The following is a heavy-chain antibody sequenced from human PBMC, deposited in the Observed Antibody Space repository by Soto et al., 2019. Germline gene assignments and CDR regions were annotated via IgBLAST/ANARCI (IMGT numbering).Heavy chain of an antibody. D-gene: IGHD2-21*02. CDR3: VRASGGGNSAYFDY. CDR2: IYWDDDE. V-gene: IGHV2-5*02. Sequence: QITLEESGPTLVKPTQTLPLTCAFSGFSLTTRDVGVGWIRQPPGKALEWLALIYWDDDERYSPSLKSRLTIXKXTXRNQVVLTMTNMDPVDTATYYCVRASGGGNSAYFDYWGQGTLVTVSS. J-gene: IGHJ4*02. CDR1: GFSLTTRDVG.